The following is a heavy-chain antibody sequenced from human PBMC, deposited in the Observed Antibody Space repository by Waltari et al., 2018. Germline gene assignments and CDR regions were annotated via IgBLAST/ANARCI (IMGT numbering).Heavy chain of an antibody. D-gene: IGHD3-10*01. J-gene: IGHJ5*02. CDR3: ARDPDFGWFDP. CDR1: GGSISSYY. Sequence: QVQLQESGPGLVKPSETLSLTCTVSGGSISSYYWRWIRQPAGKGLEWIGRIYTSGSANYHPALKIRVTMSVDTSKNQFSLKLSSGTAADTAVYYCARDPDFGWFDPWGQGTLVTVSS. V-gene: IGHV4-4*07. CDR2: IYTSGSA.